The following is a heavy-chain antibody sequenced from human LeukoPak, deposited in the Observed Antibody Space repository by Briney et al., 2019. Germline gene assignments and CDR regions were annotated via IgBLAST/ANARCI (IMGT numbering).Heavy chain of an antibody. Sequence: GGSLRLSCAASGFTFSDFGMHWVRQAPGKGLEWVAFIRYNENNKYYADSVKGRFAISRDNSKNTLYLQMNSLRAEDTAVYYCAKDLVGATTDDAFDIWGQGTMVTVSS. J-gene: IGHJ3*02. CDR1: GFTFSDFG. V-gene: IGHV3-30*02. D-gene: IGHD1-26*01. CDR3: AKDLVGATTDDAFDI. CDR2: IRYNENNK.